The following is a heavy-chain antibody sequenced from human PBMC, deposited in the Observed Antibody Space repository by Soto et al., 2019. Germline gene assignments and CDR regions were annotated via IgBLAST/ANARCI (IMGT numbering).Heavy chain of an antibody. CDR3: AKGTGYYPLGGPDS. D-gene: IGHD3-9*01. V-gene: IGHV3-9*01. CDR1: GFTFDDYA. J-gene: IGHJ4*02. Sequence: GGSLRLSCAASGFTFDDYAMFWVRQAPGKGLEWVSGIGWSSANIAYADSVKGRFTISRDNAKNSLYLQMNSLRAEDTALYYCAKGTGYYPLGGPDSWGQGTLVTVSS. CDR2: IGWSSANI.